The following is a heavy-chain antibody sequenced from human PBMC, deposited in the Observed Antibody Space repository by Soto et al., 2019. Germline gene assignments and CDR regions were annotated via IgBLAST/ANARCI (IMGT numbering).Heavy chain of an antibody. Sequence: WETLSLTCTVSGGSISSSSYFWGWIRQPPGKGLEWIGNIHYRGSTYYNASLKSRVTISVDTSKNHFSLKLSSVTAADSAVYSCARGLGYYFDSWGQGMLVTVSS. CDR2: IHYRGST. J-gene: IGHJ4*02. D-gene: IGHD5-12*01. V-gene: IGHV4-39*01. CDR1: GGSISSSSYF. CDR3: ARGLGYYFDS.